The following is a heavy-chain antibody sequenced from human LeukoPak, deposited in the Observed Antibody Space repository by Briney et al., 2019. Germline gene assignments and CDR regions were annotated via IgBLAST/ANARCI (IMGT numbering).Heavy chain of an antibody. V-gene: IGHV1-18*01. CDR3: ARFGYDFWSGYYISTGYYYYMDV. Sequence: ASVKVSCKASGYTFTSYGFSWLRQAPGQGLEWMGLINAYNCNTNYPQKLQGRVTMTTDTSTSTAYMELRSLRSDDTAVYYCARFGYDFWSGYYISTGYYYYMDVWGKGTTVTVSS. J-gene: IGHJ6*03. D-gene: IGHD3-3*01. CDR2: INAYNCNT. CDR1: GYTFTSYG.